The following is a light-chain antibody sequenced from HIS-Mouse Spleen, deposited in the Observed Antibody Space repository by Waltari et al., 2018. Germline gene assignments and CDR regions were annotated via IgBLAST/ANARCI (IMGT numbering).Light chain of an antibody. CDR3: SSYTSSSFNVV. CDR2: DVR. Sequence: QSALTQPASVSGSPGQSITISCTGTSSDVGGYNYVSWYQQHPGKAPKLMLYDVRNRPSGVSNRFSGSKSGNTASLTISGLQAEDEADYYCSSYTSSSFNVVFGGGTKLTVL. CDR1: SSDVGGYNY. V-gene: IGLV2-14*03. J-gene: IGLJ2*01.